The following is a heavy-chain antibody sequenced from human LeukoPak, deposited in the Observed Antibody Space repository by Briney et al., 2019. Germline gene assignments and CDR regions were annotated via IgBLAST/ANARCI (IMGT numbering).Heavy chain of an antibody. J-gene: IGHJ2*01. CDR3: ARRSSKRFNWYFDL. CDR2: INHSGST. Sequence: PSETLSLTCAVYGGSFSGYYWSWIRQPPGKGLEWIGEINHSGSTNYNPSLKSRVTISVGTSKNQFSLKLSSATAADTAVYYCARRSSKRFNWYFDLWGRGTLVTVSS. CDR1: GGSFSGYY. D-gene: IGHD5-24*01. V-gene: IGHV4-34*01.